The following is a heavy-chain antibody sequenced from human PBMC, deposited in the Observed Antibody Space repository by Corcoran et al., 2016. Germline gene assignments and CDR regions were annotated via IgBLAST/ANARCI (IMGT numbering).Heavy chain of an antibody. CDR3: ARGGVATTKNDY. J-gene: IGHJ4*02. Sequence: EVQLVESGGGLVKPGGSLRLSCAASGFTFSSYSMNWVRQAPGKGLEWVSSISSSSSYIYYADSVKGRFTISRDNAKNSLYLQMNSLRAEDTAVYYGARGGVATTKNDYWGQGTLVTVSS. CDR1: GFTFSSYS. CDR2: ISSSSSYI. D-gene: IGHD5-12*01. V-gene: IGHV3-21*01.